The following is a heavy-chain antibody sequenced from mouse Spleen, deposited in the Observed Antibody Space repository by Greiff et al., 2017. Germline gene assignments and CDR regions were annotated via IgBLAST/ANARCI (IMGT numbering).Heavy chain of an antibody. V-gene: IGHV1-42*01. Sequence: VQLQQSGPELVKPGASVKISCKASGYSFTGYYMNWVKQSPEKSLEWIGEINPSTGGTTYNQKFKAKATLTVDKSSSTAYMQLKSLTSEDSAVYYCARSGLGPFDYWGHGTTLTVSS. D-gene: IGHD4-1*01. CDR3: ARSGLGPFDY. CDR2: INPSTGGT. CDR1: GYSFTGYY. J-gene: IGHJ2*01.